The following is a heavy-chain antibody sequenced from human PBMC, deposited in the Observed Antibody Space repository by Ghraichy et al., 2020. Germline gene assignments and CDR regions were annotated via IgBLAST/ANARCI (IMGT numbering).Heavy chain of an antibody. D-gene: IGHD2-2*01. CDR2: ISDSGANT. V-gene: IGHV3-23*01. CDR1: GFTFSSYV. J-gene: IGHJ4*02. CDR3: VRAHAAASGYWVGSDD. Sequence: GGSLRLSCAASGFTFSSYVMSWVRQAPGKGLEWVASISDSGANTYYADSVKGRFTISRDNSKDTLYLQMSSLRAEDPAVDYWVRAHAAASGYWVGSDDCGQGTLVTFSS.